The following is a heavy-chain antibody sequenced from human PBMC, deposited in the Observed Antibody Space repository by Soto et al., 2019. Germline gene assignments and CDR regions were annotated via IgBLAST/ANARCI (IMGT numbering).Heavy chain of an antibody. CDR3: AREVDYDEDVGAFDI. CDR1: GYTFTDYY. J-gene: IGHJ3*02. D-gene: IGHD4-17*01. CDR2: INPKSGDT. Sequence: VQLVQSGAEVKKPGASVKVSCTASGYTFTDYYMHWVRQAPGQGLEYVGWINPKSGDTNYAQQFQGWVTLTRDTSIDTLYLEIDRLKTDDTAVYFCAREVDYDEDVGAFDICGQGTLVTVSS. V-gene: IGHV1-2*04.